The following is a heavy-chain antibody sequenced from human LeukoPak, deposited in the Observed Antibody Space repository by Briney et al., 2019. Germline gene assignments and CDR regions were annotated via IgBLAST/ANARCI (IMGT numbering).Heavy chain of an antibody. J-gene: IGHJ5*02. CDR1: GYTFTSYG. Sequence: VKVSCKASGYTFTSYGISWVRQAPGQGLEWMGLINTYNDNTNYAPRLQGRVTMTTDTSTSTAYLELRSLRSYDTAVYYCARVYCSSTTCPWPNNWFDPWDQGTLVTVSS. CDR2: INTYNDNT. V-gene: IGHV1-18*01. CDR3: ARVYCSSTTCPWPNNWFDP. D-gene: IGHD2-2*01.